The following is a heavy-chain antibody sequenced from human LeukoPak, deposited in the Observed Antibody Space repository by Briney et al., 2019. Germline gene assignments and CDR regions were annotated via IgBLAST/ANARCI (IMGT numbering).Heavy chain of an antibody. J-gene: IGHJ4*02. CDR2: IYSSGST. V-gene: IGHV4-59*01. D-gene: IGHD6-19*01. CDR3: SREGTSGWAF. Sequence: SETLSLTFIVSGGSISSFYWSWLRQPLGKGLEWIGYIYSSGSTKYNPALMSRVTIPVDTCMNQLSRMVHAVPAVDTDGYFCSREGTSGWAFWGQGALVTVSS. CDR1: GGSISSFY.